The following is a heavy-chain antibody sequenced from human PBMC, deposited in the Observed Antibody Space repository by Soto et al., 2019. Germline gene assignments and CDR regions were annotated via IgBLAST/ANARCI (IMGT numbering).Heavy chain of an antibody. D-gene: IGHD3-16*02. CDR1: GFSLTTRGVG. V-gene: IGHV2-5*02. CDR3: AHIPTFYQYDWFDP. CDR2: IYWDDDK. Sequence: QITLKESGPTLVKPTQTLTLTCTFSGFSLTTRGVGVGWIRQPPGKALECLALIYWDDDKRYSPSLQSIPSINKDTPKNQVLLTSTHVDPLDTATYYCAHIPTFYQYDWFDPWGQGTLVSVSS. J-gene: IGHJ5*02.